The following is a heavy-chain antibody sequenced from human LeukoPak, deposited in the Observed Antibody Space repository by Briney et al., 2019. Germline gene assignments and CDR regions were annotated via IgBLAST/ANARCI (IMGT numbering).Heavy chain of an antibody. CDR2: ISGSDGST. V-gene: IGHV3-23*01. Sequence: PGGSLRLSCAASGFPFSRYAMSWVRQTPEKGLEWVSVISGSDGSTYYADSVKGRFTISRDDSRNTMYLQMNNLRAEDTAVYYRAKQVSCDTTTCYAGMPPDYWGRGTLVTVSS. CDR1: GFPFSRYA. J-gene: IGHJ4*02. D-gene: IGHD2/OR15-2a*01. CDR3: AKQVSCDTTTCYAGMPPDY.